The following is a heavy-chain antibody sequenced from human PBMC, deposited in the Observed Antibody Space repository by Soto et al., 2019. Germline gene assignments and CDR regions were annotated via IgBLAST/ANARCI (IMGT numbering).Heavy chain of an antibody. CDR1: GFTFSGYG. CDR2: ISYDGSNK. CDR3: AKDPGIAVAGTEYYYYGMDV. J-gene: IGHJ6*02. D-gene: IGHD6-19*01. V-gene: IGHV3-30*18. Sequence: GVSLRLSCAASGFTFSGYGGRWVRQAPGKGLEWVAVISYDGSNKYYADSVKGRFTISRDNSKNTLYLQMNSLRAEDTAVYYCAKDPGIAVAGTEYYYYGMDVWGQGTTVTVSS.